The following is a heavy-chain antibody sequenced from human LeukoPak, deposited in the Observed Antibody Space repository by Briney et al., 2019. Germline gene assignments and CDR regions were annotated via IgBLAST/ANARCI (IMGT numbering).Heavy chain of an antibody. J-gene: IGHJ4*02. V-gene: IGHV5-51*01. CDR2: IYPGDSDT. CDR1: GYSFAIYW. D-gene: IGHD5-24*01. Sequence: GESLQISCKGSGYSFAIYWIGWVRQLPGKGLEWMGIIYPGDSDTRYSPSFQGQVTISADKSIGIAYLQWSSLKASDTAMYYCARREMATQTPFEYWGQGTLVTVSS. CDR3: ARREMATQTPFEY.